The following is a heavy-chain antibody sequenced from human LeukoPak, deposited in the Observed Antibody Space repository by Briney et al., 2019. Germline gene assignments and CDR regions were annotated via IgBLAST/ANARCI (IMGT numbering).Heavy chain of an antibody. CDR2: IKQDGNEK. CDR3: ATDGSPFYY. Sequence: GGSLRLSCAASGFTFTSYWMSWVRQPPGKGLEWVANIKQDGNEKYYLDSVKGRFTISRDNAKNSLYLQMDSLRAEDTAVYYCATDGSPFYYWGKGTLVTVSS. J-gene: IGHJ4*02. V-gene: IGHV3-7*01. CDR1: GFTFTSYW.